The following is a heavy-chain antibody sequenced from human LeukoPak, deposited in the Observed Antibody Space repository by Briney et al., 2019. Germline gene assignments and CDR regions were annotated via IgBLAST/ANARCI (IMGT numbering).Heavy chain of an antibody. Sequence: GGSLRLSCAASGFTFSSYSMNWVRQAPGKGLEWVSYISSSSSTIYYADSVKGRFTISRDNAKNSLYLQMNSLRAEDTAVYYCARELHSDGMDVWGQGTTVIVSS. CDR1: GFTFSSYS. V-gene: IGHV3-48*04. CDR2: ISSSSSTI. J-gene: IGHJ6*02. CDR3: ARELHSDGMDV. D-gene: IGHD2-21*01.